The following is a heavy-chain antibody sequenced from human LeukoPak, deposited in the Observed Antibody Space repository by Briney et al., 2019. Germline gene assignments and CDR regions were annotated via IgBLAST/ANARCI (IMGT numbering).Heavy chain of an antibody. CDR2: IQNDASTE. Sequence: GGSLRLSCAASGFIFSHYGMHWVRQAPGKGLEWVAVIQNDASTENFADSVKGRFTISRDNSKNTVFLQMNSLRVEDTAVYYCARELSQIVWGGLDYGGQGTLVTVSS. D-gene: IGHD2-21*01. CDR3: ARELSQIVWGGLDY. V-gene: IGHV3-33*05. CDR1: GFIFSHYG. J-gene: IGHJ4*02.